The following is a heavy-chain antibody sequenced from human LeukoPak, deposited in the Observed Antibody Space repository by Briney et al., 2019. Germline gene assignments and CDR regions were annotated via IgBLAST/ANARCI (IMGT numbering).Heavy chain of an antibody. J-gene: IGHJ4*02. CDR2: INPSGGST. CDR1: GYTFTSNY. V-gene: IGHV1-46*01. Sequence: ASVTLSFTASGYTFTSNYMHWVRQAHGQGHEWMRIINPSGGSTSYAQKFQGRVTMTRDTSTSTVYMELSSLRSEDTAVYYCARYSSGMEYFDYWGQGTLVTVSS. D-gene: IGHD6-19*01. CDR3: ARYSSGMEYFDY.